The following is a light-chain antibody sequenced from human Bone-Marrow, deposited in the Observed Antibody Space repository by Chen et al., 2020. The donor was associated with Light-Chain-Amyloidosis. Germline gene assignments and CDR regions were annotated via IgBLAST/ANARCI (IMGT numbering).Light chain of an antibody. V-gene: IGLV1-44*01. CDR3: EAWDDSLNGLIK. J-gene: IGLJ3*02. CDR1: SSNIGSNT. Sequence: QSVLTHPPSASGTPGQSVTISCSGSSSNIGSNTVNWYQQLPGTAPNLLIYSNNKRPSGVPDRFSGSKSGTSASLAISGLQSEDEADYYCEAWDDSLNGLIKFGGGTKLTVL. CDR2: SNN.